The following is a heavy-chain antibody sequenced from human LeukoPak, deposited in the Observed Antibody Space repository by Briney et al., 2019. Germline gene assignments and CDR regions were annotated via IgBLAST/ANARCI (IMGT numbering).Heavy chain of an antibody. CDR2: IYASGIT. CDR1: GYSIISGYY. Sequence: PSEALSLTCTVSGYSIISGYYWGWIRLPAGKGLEWIGRIYASGITKYNPSLKSRVTISVDTSKNQFSLNLSSVTAADTAVYYCARTGRGRTNYSYYMDVWGKGTTVTVSS. J-gene: IGHJ6*03. D-gene: IGHD1-14*01. CDR3: ARTGRGRTNYSYYMDV. V-gene: IGHV4-38-2*02.